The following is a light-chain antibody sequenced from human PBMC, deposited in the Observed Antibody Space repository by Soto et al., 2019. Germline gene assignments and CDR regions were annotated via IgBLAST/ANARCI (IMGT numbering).Light chain of an antibody. CDR2: AAS. CDR1: QSISGY. V-gene: IGKV1-39*01. J-gene: IGKJ1*01. CDR3: QQSYSTPWT. Sequence: DLQMTQSPSSLSASVGDRVTITFRASQSISGYLNWYQQKPGKAPKLLIYAASSLQSGVPSRFSGSRSGTDFTLTISSLQPEDFATYYCQQSYSTPWTFGQGTKADIK.